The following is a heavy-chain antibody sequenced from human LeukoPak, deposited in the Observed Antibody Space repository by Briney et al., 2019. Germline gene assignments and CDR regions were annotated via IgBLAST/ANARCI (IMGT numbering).Heavy chain of an antibody. D-gene: IGHD2-15*01. V-gene: IGHV1-3*01. CDR3: ARDAEGDIVVVVAAAYFDY. CDR1: GYTFTSYA. CDR2: INAGNGNT. Sequence: GASVKVSCKASGYTFTSYAMHWVRQAPGQRLEWMGWINAGNGNTKYSQKFQGRVTITRDTSASTAYMELSSLRSEDTAVYYCARDAEGDIVVVVAAAYFDYWGQGTLVTVSS. J-gene: IGHJ4*02.